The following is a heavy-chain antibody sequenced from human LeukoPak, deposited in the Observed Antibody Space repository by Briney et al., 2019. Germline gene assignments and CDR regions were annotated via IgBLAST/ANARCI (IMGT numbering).Heavy chain of an antibody. V-gene: IGHV3-20*04. Sequence: RTGGSLRLSCAASGFTFDDYGMNWVRQAPGRGLEWVSGINWNGGNTDYADSVKGRFTISRDNAKKSLYLQMNSLRAEDTALYYCARDKSKYFFDYWGQGTLVTVSS. J-gene: IGHJ4*02. CDR3: ARDKSKYFFDY. CDR2: INWNGGNT. D-gene: IGHD4-11*01. CDR1: GFTFDDYG.